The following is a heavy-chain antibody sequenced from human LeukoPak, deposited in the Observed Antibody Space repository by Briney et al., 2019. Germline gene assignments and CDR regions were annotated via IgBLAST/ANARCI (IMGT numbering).Heavy chain of an antibody. CDR1: GFTFDDYA. V-gene: IGHV3-43*02. CDR3: AKAYHTQAGDAIDY. D-gene: IGHD3-10*01. J-gene: IGHJ4*02. CDR2: ISGDGGST. Sequence: PGGSLRLSXAASGFTFDDYAMHWVRQTPGKGLEWVSLISGDGGSTYYADSVKGRFTISRDNSKNSLYLQMNSLRTEDTALCYCAKAYHTQAGDAIDYWGQGTLVTVSS.